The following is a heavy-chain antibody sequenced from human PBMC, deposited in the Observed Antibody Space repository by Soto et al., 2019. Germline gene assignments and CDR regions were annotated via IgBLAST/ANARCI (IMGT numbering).Heavy chain of an antibody. CDR3: ARGPHYYDSSGYYYGWFDP. CDR2: ISSSSSYI. J-gene: IGHJ5*02. Sequence: ESGGGLVKPGGSLRLSCAASGFTLSSYSMNWVRQAPGKGLEGVSSISSSSSYIYYADSVKGRFTISRDNAKNSLYLQMNSLRAEDTAVYYCARGPHYYDSSGYYYGWFDPWGQGTLVTVSS. CDR1: GFTLSSYS. V-gene: IGHV3-21*01. D-gene: IGHD3-22*01.